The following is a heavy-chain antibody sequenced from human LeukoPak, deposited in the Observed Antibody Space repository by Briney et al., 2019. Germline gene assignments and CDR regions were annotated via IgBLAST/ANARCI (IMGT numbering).Heavy chain of an antibody. CDR2: IIPIFGTA. J-gene: IGHJ4*02. V-gene: IGHV1-69*05. Sequence: SVKVSCKASGGTFSRNAISWVRQAPGQGLEWMGGIIPIFGTANYAENFQGRVAITTDEITSTAYMELRSLRSEDTAVYYCASPDASMVSAFDYWGQGTLVTVSS. CDR1: GGTFSRNA. D-gene: IGHD5-18*01. CDR3: ASPDASMVSAFDY.